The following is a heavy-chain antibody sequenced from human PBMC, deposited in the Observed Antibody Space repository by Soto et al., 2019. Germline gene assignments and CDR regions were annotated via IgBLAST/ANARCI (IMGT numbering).Heavy chain of an antibody. CDR2: IYNSGST. V-gene: IGHV4-59*12. CDR1: GGSISSYY. CDR3: ATLGGYNYEDGSDY. Sequence: SETLSLTCTVSGGSISSYYWSWIRQPPGKGLEWIGYIYNSGSTNYNPSLKSRVTISVDTSKNQFSLKVRSVTAADTAVYYCATLGGYNYEDGSDYWGQGTLVTVSS. J-gene: IGHJ4*02. D-gene: IGHD5-12*01.